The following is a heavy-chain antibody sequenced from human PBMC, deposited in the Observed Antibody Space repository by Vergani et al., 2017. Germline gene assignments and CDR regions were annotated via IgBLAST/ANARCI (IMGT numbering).Heavy chain of an antibody. D-gene: IGHD2-2*01. CDR2: ISYDGSNK. V-gene: IGHV3-30*18. J-gene: IGHJ6*03. CDR1: GFTFSSSG. CDR3: AKDLQEGECSSPSGFYHYYYYMDV. Sequence: QVQLVESGGGVVQPGRSLRLSCAASGFTFSSSGMHWVRQAPGKGLEWVAVISYDGSNKYYADSVKGRVTISRDNSKNTLYLQMNSLRAEDTAVYYCAKDLQEGECSSPSGFYHYYYYMDVWGKGTTVTVSS.